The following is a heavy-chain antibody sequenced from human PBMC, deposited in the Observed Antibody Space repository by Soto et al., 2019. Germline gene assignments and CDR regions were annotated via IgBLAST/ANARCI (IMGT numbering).Heavy chain of an antibody. Sequence: ETLSLTCTVSGGSISSYHWSWIRQPPGKGLEWIGYIKNSGSTNSNPSLKSRVTISVDTSKNQVSLKLSSVTAADTAVYYCARYCTVGSCLDPWGQGTLVTVSS. CDR2: IKNSGST. CDR3: ARYCTVGSCLDP. D-gene: IGHD2-15*01. CDR1: GGSISSYH. V-gene: IGHV4-59*08. J-gene: IGHJ5*02.